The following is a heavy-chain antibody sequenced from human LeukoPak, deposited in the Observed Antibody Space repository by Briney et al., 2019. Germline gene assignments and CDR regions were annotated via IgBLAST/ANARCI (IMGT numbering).Heavy chain of an antibody. D-gene: IGHD5-24*01. CDR1: GGSISSSSYY. Sequence: PSETLSLTCTVSGGSISSSSYYWGWIRQPPGKGLEWIGSIYYSGSTYYNPSLKSRVTISVDTSKNQFSLKLSSVTAADTAVYYCARHNLYKDAFDIWGQGTMVTVSS. J-gene: IGHJ3*02. CDR3: ARHNLYKDAFDI. CDR2: IYYSGST. V-gene: IGHV4-39*01.